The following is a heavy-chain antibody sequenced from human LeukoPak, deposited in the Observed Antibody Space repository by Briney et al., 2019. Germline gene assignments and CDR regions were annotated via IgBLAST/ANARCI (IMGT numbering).Heavy chain of an antibody. CDR1: GYTFTGYY. V-gene: IGHV1-18*04. D-gene: IGHD4-17*01. CDR2: ISAYNGNT. J-gene: IGHJ3*02. Sequence: ASVKVSCKASGYTFTGYYMHWVRQAPGQGLEWMGWISAYNGNTNYAQKLQGRVTMTTDTSTSTAYMELRSLRSDDTAVYYCARATVDAFDIWGQGAMVTVSS. CDR3: ARATVDAFDI.